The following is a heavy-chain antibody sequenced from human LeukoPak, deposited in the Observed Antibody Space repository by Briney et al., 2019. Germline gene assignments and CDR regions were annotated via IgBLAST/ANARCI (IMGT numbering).Heavy chain of an antibody. D-gene: IGHD3-22*01. J-gene: IGHJ4*02. CDR2: ITNDGSST. CDR1: GLTFSSHW. V-gene: IGHV3-74*01. Sequence: GSLRLSCAASGLTFSSHWMHWVRQAPGKGLVWVSRITNDGSSTTYADSVKGRFTISRDNAKNMLYLQVNSLRAEDTAVYYCARDPGGTYYYDSSAPPEGYWGQGTLVTVSS. CDR3: ARDPGGTYYYDSSAPPEGY.